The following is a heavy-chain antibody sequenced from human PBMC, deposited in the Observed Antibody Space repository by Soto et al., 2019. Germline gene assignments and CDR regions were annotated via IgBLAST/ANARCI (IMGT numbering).Heavy chain of an antibody. CDR3: AIQGWYSFESSRYKYVSY. V-gene: IGHV1-18*01. CDR2: ISTYNANT. J-gene: IGHJ4*02. Sequence: QVQLVQSGVEVKKPGASVKVSCKASGYTFTNYGISWVRQAPGQGLEWMGWISTYNANTNYAQKFQGRVTMTTDTSTSTAYMELRSLRSDDTAVYYCAIQGWYSFESSRYKYVSYWGQGTLVTVSS. CDR1: GYTFTNYG. D-gene: IGHD3-22*01.